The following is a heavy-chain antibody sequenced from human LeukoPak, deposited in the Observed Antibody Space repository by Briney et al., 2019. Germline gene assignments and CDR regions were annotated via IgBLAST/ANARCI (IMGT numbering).Heavy chain of an antibody. J-gene: IGHJ4*02. CDR3: AKGVNDPLQFDY. D-gene: IGHD3-10*01. Sequence: SLRLSCTPSRFSLGDYFLNWVRPAPKKGREWVGLIIIITYNDGRTTEYAASVRGRITISRTYTKNIALLQMNSLRTEDTGDYYCAKGVNDPLQFDYWGQGTLVTVSS. CDR1: RFSLGDYF. V-gene: IGHV3-49*04. CDR2: IIIITYNDGRTT.